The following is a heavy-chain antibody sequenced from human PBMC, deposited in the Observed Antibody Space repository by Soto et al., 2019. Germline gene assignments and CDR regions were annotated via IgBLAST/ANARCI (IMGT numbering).Heavy chain of an antibody. V-gene: IGHV3-48*03. J-gene: IGHJ4*02. CDR2: ISSSGSTI. CDR1: GFTFSSYE. Sequence: PVGSLRLSCAASGFTFSSYEMNWVRQAPGKGLEWVSYISSSGSTIYYADSVKGRFTISRDNAKNSLYLQMNSLRAEDTALYYCARDPERRGFFYFDYWGQGTPVTVSS. CDR3: ARDPERRGFFYFDY. D-gene: IGHD1-1*01.